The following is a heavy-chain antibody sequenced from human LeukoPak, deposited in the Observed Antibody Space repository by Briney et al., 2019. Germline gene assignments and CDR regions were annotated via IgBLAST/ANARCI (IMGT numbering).Heavy chain of an antibody. J-gene: IGHJ4*02. V-gene: IGHV4-39*01. CDR1: GGSIGSSSYY. D-gene: IGHD6-13*01. CDR3: ASKGATYSSSWYYFDY. CDR2: IYYSGSA. Sequence: PSETLSLTCTVSGGSIGSSSYYWGWIRQPPGKGLEWIGSIYYSGSAYYNPSLKSRVTISVDTSKNQFSLKLSSVTAADTAVYYCASKGATYSSSWYYFDYWGQGTLATVSS.